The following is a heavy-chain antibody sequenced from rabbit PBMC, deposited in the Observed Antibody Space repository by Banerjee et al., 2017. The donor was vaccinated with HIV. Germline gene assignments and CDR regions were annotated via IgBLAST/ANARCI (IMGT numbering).Heavy chain of an antibody. CDR3: ARETYSGYEL. V-gene: IGHV1S40*01. CDR1: GFTLSSNYY. Sequence: QSLEESGGGLVQPEGSLTLTCKASGFTLSSNYYMCWVRQAPGKGLEWIGCIDTSSGNTYYANWAKGRFTVSKTSSTTVTLQMTSLTAADTATYFCARETYSGYELWGPGTLVTVS. CDR2: IDTSSGNT. J-gene: IGHJ4*01. D-gene: IGHD7-1*01.